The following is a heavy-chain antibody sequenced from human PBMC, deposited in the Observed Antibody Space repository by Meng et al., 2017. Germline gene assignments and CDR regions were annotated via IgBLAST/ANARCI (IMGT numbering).Heavy chain of an antibody. D-gene: IGHD3-22*01. Sequence: SGAASGFTFSSYEMNWVRQAPGKGLEWVSYISSSGSTIYYADSVKGRFTISRDNAKNSLYVQMNSLRAEDTAVYYCARVRSMYYDSSGYFDYWGQGTLVTVSS. CDR1: GFTFSSYE. CDR2: ISSSGSTI. CDR3: ARVRSMYYDSSGYFDY. J-gene: IGHJ4*02. V-gene: IGHV3-48*03.